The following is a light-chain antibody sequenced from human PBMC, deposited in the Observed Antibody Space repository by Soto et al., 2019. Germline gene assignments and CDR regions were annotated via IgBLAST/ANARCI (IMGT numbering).Light chain of an antibody. Sequence: EIVLTQSPGTLSLAPGERATLSFGASQSFSNNYLAWYQQKPGQAPRLLIYGASSRATGIPDRFSGSGSGTDFTLTISRLEPEDFAVYYCQQYRDSRTFGQGTKVDIK. CDR1: QSFSNNY. J-gene: IGKJ1*01. V-gene: IGKV3-20*01. CDR2: GAS. CDR3: QQYRDSRT.